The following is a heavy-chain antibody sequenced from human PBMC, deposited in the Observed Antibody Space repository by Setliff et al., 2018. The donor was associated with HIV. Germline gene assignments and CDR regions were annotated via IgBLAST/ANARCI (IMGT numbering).Heavy chain of an antibody. CDR3: ARGSMSMVMFILVSAFDI. J-gene: IGHJ3*02. D-gene: IGHD2-21*01. CDR1: GYNFTSNG. V-gene: IGHV1-18*01. CDR2: ISASKGNT. Sequence: ASVKVSCKASGYNFTSNGISWVRQAPGQGLEWMGRISASKGNTKYTQDFQGRVTLTTDTSTSTVYMELRSLRSDDTAVYFCARGSMSMVMFILVSAFDIWGQGTLVTVSS.